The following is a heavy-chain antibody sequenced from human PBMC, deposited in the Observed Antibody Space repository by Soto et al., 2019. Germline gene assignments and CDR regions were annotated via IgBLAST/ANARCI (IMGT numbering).Heavy chain of an antibody. D-gene: IGHD3-3*01. Sequence: EVQLVESGGGLVKPGGSLRLSCEAAGFAFNSYGINWVRQAPGKGLEWVSFISGSGATTNYADSVKGRFTVSRDNFKNTLYLQINSLRADDTAVYYCAKDRNSNAVLDYFDYWGQGTLVTVSS. CDR2: ISGSGATT. J-gene: IGHJ4*02. V-gene: IGHV3-23*04. CDR3: AKDRNSNAVLDYFDY. CDR1: GFAFNSYG.